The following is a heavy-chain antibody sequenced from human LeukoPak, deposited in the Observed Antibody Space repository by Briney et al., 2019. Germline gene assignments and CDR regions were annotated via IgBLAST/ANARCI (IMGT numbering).Heavy chain of an antibody. J-gene: IGHJ4*02. D-gene: IGHD1-1*01. CDR3: AKGKRYPDY. V-gene: IGHV3-7*03. CDR2: LNLDGSDK. Sequence: GGSLRLSCAASGFTFSSYAITWVRQAPGKGLGWVASLNLDGSDKYYVDSVKGRFTISRDNAKNSLYLQMDSLRVEDTAVYYCAKGKRYPDYWGQGTLVTVSS. CDR1: GFTFSSYA.